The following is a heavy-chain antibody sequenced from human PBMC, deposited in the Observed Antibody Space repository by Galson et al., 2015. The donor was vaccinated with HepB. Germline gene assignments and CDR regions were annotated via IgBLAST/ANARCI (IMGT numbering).Heavy chain of an antibody. CDR2: ISSSSSYI. CDR1: GFTFSSYS. D-gene: IGHD6-19*01. J-gene: IGHJ5*02. CDR3: ARGGGSGWQRGSWFDP. V-gene: IGHV3-21*01. Sequence: SLRLSCAASGFTFSSYSMNWVRQAPGKGLEWVSSISSSSSYIYYADSVKGRFTISRDNAKNSLYLQMNSLRAEDTAVYYCARGGGSGWQRGSWFDPWGQGTLVTVSS.